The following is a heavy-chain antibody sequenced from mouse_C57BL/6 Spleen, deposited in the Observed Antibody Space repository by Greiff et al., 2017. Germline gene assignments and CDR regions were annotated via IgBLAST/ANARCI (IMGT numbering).Heavy chain of an antibody. Sequence: QVHVKQPGAELVKPGASVKMSCKASGYTFTSYWITWVKQRPGQGLEWIGDIYPGSGSTNYNEKFKSKATLTVDTSSSTAYMQLSSLTSEDSAVYYCARSLRGYAMDYWGQGTSVTVSS. V-gene: IGHV1-55*01. CDR3: ARSLRGYAMDY. CDR2: IYPGSGST. D-gene: IGHD1-1*01. J-gene: IGHJ4*01. CDR1: GYTFTSYW.